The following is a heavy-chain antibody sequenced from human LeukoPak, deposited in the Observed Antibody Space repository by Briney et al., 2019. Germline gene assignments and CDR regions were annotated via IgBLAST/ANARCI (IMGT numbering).Heavy chain of an antibody. Sequence: ASVKVSCKASGGTFSSYAISWVRQAPGQGLEWMGGINPNSGGTNYAQKFQGRVTMTRDTSISTAYMELSRLRSDDTAVYYCARDYYGLPNYYYYMDVWGKGTTVTVSS. CDR1: GGTFSSYA. J-gene: IGHJ6*03. D-gene: IGHD3-22*01. CDR3: ARDYYGLPNYYYYMDV. CDR2: INPNSGGT. V-gene: IGHV1-2*02.